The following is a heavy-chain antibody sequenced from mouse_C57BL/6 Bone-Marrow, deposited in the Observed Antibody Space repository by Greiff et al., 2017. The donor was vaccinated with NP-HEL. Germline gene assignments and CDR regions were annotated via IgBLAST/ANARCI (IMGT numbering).Heavy chain of an antibody. Sequence: VQLQQPGAELVRPGSSVKLSCKASGYTFTSYWMDWVKQRPGQGLEWIGNIYPSDSETHYNQKFKDKATLTVDKSSSTAYMQLSSLTSEDSAVYYCARWGLRREAWFAYWGQGTLVTVSA. CDR1: GYTFTSYW. CDR2: IYPSDSET. J-gene: IGHJ3*01. D-gene: IGHD2-4*01. V-gene: IGHV1-61*01. CDR3: ARWGLRREAWFAY.